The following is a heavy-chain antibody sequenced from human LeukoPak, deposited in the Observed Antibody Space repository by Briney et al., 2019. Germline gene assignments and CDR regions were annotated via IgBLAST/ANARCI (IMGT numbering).Heavy chain of an antibody. CDR2: LNPDSGST. CDR1: GYTFNRYD. D-gene: IGHD3-9*01. Sequence: GASVKVSCKASGYTFNRYDVNWVRQATGQSLEWMGWLNPDSGSTGYAQKFQGRVTMTRDTSINTVYMELSSLRSDDTAVYYCATRGPRYIYDYWGQGTLVAVSS. V-gene: IGHV1-8*01. J-gene: IGHJ4*02. CDR3: ATRGPRYIYDY.